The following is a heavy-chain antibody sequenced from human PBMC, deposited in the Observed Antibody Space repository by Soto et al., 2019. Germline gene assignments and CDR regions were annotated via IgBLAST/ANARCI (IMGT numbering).Heavy chain of an antibody. CDR3: AREAGSHPLALDY. CDR1: GFTSSTYW. Sequence: GGSLRLSCAASGFTSSTYWMSWVRQAPGKGLECVANIHQDGNKKYYVDSVKGRFTISRDIARNLVFLQMNSLRAEDTAVYYCAREAGSHPLALDYCGQGTLVTVSS. D-gene: IGHD6-13*01. V-gene: IGHV3-7*01. CDR2: IHQDGNKK. J-gene: IGHJ4*02.